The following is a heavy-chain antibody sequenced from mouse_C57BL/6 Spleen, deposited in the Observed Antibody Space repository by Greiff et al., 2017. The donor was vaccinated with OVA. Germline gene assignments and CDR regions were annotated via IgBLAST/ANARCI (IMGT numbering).Heavy chain of an antibody. V-gene: IGHV1-82*01. J-gene: IGHJ1*03. CDR1: GYAFSSSW. D-gene: IGHD2-4*01. CDR2: IYPGDGDT. Sequence: QVQLQQSGSELVKPGASVKISCKASGYAFSSSWMNWVKQRPGKGLEWIGRIYPGDGDTNYNGKFKGKATLTADKSSSTAYMQLSSLTSEDSAVYFCARSIYDYDGYWYFDVWGTGTTVTVSA. CDR3: ARSIYDYDGYWYFDV.